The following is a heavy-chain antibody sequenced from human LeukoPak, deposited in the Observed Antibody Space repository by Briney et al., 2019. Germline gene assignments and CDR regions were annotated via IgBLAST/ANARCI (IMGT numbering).Heavy chain of an antibody. J-gene: IGHJ4*02. D-gene: IGHD7-27*01. CDR3: ARRQNWGSSYYFDI. CDR2: IHSGDSDT. CDR1: GYSFASYW. V-gene: IGHV5-51*01. Sequence: GESLKISCKGSGYSFASYWIGWVRQVPGEGLEWMGIIHSGDSDTRYSPSFQGQVTISADKSISTAYLQWSSLKASDTAMYYCARRQNWGSSYYFDIWGQGTLVTVSS.